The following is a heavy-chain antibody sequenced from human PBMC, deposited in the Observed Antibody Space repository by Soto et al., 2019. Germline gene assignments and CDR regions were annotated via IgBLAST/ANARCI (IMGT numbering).Heavy chain of an antibody. CDR3: ARCKGFPDDILTGYYTNWFDP. J-gene: IGHJ5*02. V-gene: IGHV1-3*01. CDR1: GYIFTSYA. CDR2: INAGNGNT. D-gene: IGHD3-9*01. Sequence: ASVKVSCKASGYIFTSYAMHWVRQAPGQRLEWMGWINAGNGNTKYSQKFQGRVTITRDTSASTAYMELSSLRSEDTAVYYCARCKGFPDDILTGYYTNWFDPWGQGTLVTVSS.